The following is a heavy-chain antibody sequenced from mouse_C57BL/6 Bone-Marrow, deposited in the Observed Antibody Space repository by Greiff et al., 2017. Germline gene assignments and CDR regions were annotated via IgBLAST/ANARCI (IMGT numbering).Heavy chain of an antibody. Sequence: QVQLQQPGAELVQPGASVQLSCKASGYTFTSYWLHWVKQRPGRGLEWIGRIDPNRGGTKYNEKFKGKATLTVDKPSSTAYMQLISLTSDDSAVEYFAMLCRVAYWGQGTTVTVSA. CDR1: GYTFTSYW. CDR3: AMLCRVAY. J-gene: IGHJ3*01. V-gene: IGHV1-72*01. D-gene: IGHD3-1*01. CDR2: IDPNRGGT.